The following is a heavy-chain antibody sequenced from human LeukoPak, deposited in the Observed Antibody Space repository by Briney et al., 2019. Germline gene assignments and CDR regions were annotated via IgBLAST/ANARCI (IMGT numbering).Heavy chain of an antibody. V-gene: IGHV3-74*01. Sequence: RGSHALFCAASGFTFSRYWLHWVCQAPGKGLVRVSRINSDGSSTINADSVKGRFTISRDNAKNTLYLQMNSLRVEDTAVYFCARGGSPPEALVDAFDIWGGDTGVSVSS. D-gene: IGHD1-26*01. CDR1: GFTFSRYW. CDR2: INSDGSST. CDR3: ARGGSPPEALVDAFDI. J-gene: IGHJ3*02.